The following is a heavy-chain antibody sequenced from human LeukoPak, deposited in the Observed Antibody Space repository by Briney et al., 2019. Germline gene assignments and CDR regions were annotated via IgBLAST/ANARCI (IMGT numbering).Heavy chain of an antibody. D-gene: IGHD3-9*01. J-gene: IGHJ4*03. CDR2: IWSDGSQK. V-gene: IGHV3-33*06. CDR3: AKDLSYGALDC. Sequence: GGSLRLSCAASGFSFRNHGFHWVRQAPGKGLVWVAIIWSDGSQKYYADSVKGRFTISRDNSKNSVYLQMNSLRAEDTAMYYRAKDLSYGALDCRGQGTLVTVSS. CDR1: GFSFRNHG.